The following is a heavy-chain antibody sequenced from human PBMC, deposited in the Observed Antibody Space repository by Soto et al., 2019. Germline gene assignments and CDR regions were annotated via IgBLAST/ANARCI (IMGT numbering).Heavy chain of an antibody. Sequence: QVQLVQSGAEVKRPGSSVKVSCKASGGTFSSYAISWVRQAPGQGLEWMGGIIPIFGTANYAQKFQGRVTITADESTSTAYMELSSLRSEDTAVYYCASSLPTYCTNGVCSWYYFDYWGQGTLVTVSS. CDR3: ASSLPTYCTNGVCSWYYFDY. CDR1: GGTFSSYA. J-gene: IGHJ4*02. V-gene: IGHV1-69*01. D-gene: IGHD2-8*01. CDR2: IIPIFGTA.